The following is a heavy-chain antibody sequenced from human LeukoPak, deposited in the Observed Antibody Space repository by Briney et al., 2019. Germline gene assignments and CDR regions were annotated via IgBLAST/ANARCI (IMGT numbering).Heavy chain of an antibody. D-gene: IGHD6-19*01. Sequence: XXRINPNSGGTNYAQKFQGRVTMTRDTSISTAYMELSRLRSDDTAVYYCARVRVAVAGTGFDYWGQGTLVTVSS. CDR3: ARVRVAVAGTGFDY. J-gene: IGHJ4*02. CDR2: INPNSGGT. V-gene: IGHV1-2*06.